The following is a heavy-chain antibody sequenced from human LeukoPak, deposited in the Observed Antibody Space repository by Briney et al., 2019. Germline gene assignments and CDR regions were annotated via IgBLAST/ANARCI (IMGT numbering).Heavy chain of an antibody. J-gene: IGHJ6*02. V-gene: IGHV1-46*01. Sequence: ASVKVSCKASGYTFTSYYMHCVRQAPGQGLEWMGIINPSGGSTSYAQKFQGRVTMTRDTSTSTVYMELSSPRSEDTAVYYCARDRRSYDSSGSFAFYYGMDVWGQGTTVTVSS. CDR2: INPSGGST. CDR3: ARDRRSYDSSGSFAFYYGMDV. CDR1: GYTFTSYY. D-gene: IGHD3-22*01.